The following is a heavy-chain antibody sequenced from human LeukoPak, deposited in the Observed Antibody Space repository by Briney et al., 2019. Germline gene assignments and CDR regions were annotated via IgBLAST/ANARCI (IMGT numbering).Heavy chain of an antibody. J-gene: IGHJ4*02. CDR1: GFTFSSYG. D-gene: IGHD3-22*01. CDR2: IWYDGSNK. V-gene: IGHV3-33*01. CDR3: ARALYYDSSGYYPY. Sequence: GGSLRLSCAASGFTFSSYGMHWVRQAPGKGLEWVAVIWYDGSNKYYADSVKGRFTISRDNSKNTLYLQMNSLRAEDTAVYYCARALYYDSSGYYPYWGQGTLVTVSS.